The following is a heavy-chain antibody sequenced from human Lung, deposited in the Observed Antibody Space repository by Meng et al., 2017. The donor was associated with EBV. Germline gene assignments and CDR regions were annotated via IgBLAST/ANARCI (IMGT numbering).Heavy chain of an antibody. CDR3: ARGFVKYTVTRVGNWFDP. D-gene: IGHD4-17*01. CDR1: GGSFSGYY. Sequence: QVQLQQWGGGLLKPSEILSLTCAVYGGSFSGYYWSWIRQPPGKGLEWIGEINHSGSTNYNPSLKSRVTISVDTSKNQFSLKLSSVTAADTAVYYCARGFVKYTVTRVGNWFDPWGQGTLVTVSS. CDR2: INHSGST. J-gene: IGHJ5*02. V-gene: IGHV4-34*01.